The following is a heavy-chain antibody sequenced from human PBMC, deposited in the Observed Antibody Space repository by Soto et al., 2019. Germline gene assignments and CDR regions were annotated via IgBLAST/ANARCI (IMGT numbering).Heavy chain of an antibody. Sequence: QVRLEQSGPEVKKTGASVKVSCKASGYTFTSYGISWVRQAPGQGLEWMGWINIYSGDANYAQSFKDRVTMTRDTSTNTVNMEMRTLRSDDTAVYYCARALYYYDNSGLAYWGQGTLVTVSS. J-gene: IGHJ4*02. D-gene: IGHD3-22*01. CDR1: GYTFTSYG. V-gene: IGHV1-18*01. CDR3: ARALYYYDNSGLAY. CDR2: INIYSGDA.